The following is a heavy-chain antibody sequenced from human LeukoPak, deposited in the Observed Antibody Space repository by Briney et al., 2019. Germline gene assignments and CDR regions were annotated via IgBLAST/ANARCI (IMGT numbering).Heavy chain of an antibody. D-gene: IGHD3-3*01. Sequence: ASVKVSCKASGYTFTGYYMHWVRQAPGQGLEWMGRINSNSGGTNYAQKFQGRVTMTRDTSISTAYVELSRLRSDDTAVYYCARVGLYDFWSGYFYYYGMDVWGQGTTVTVSS. CDR3: ARVGLYDFWSGYFYYYGMDV. CDR2: INSNSGGT. CDR1: GYTFTGYY. J-gene: IGHJ6*02. V-gene: IGHV1-2*06.